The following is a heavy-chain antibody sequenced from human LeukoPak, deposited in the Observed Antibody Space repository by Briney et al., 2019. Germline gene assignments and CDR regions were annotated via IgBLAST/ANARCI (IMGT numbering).Heavy chain of an antibody. CDR2: IYYTGST. Sequence: SETLSLTCSVSGASISSYYWSWIRQSPGKGLEWIGYIYYTGSTNYNPSLESRATISVDTSRKQLSLKLSSVTAADTAVYYCARDRRESSKPNDAFDIWGQGTMVTVSS. CDR3: ARDRRESSKPNDAFDI. V-gene: IGHV4-59*01. D-gene: IGHD4-11*01. CDR1: GASISSYY. J-gene: IGHJ3*02.